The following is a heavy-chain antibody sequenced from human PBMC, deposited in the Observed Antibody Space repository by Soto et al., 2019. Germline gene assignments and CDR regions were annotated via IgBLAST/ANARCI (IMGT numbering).Heavy chain of an antibody. Sequence: QVQLQESGPGLVKPSETLSLTCTVSGGSLSPYYWIWIRQPPGKGLEWIGYIYHSGTTNYNPSLKSRVSISVDTSKNQFSLKLSSVTAADTAVYSCARGGRYRYGMDVWGQWTTVSVSS. V-gene: IGHV4-59*01. CDR1: GGSLSPYY. CDR2: IYHSGTT. CDR3: ARGGRYRYGMDV. J-gene: IGHJ6*02. D-gene: IGHD1-1*01.